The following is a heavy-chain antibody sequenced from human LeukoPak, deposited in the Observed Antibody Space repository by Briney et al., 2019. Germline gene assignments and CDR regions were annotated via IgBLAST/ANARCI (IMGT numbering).Heavy chain of an antibody. CDR3: ARAKKRRGYCSSTSCGGAFQPRYCSGGSCYSSKYYFDY. D-gene: IGHD2-15*01. Sequence: PSETLSLTCNVSGDSISRSRHFWAWIRQSPGRGLEWIGYIYNSGSTYYNPSLKSRVTISVDTSKNQFSLKLSSVTAADTAVYYCARAKKRRGYCSSTSCGGAFQPRYCSGGSCYSSKYYFDYWGQGTLVTVSS. CDR1: GDSISRSRHF. CDR2: IYNSGST. J-gene: IGHJ4*02. V-gene: IGHV4-39*07.